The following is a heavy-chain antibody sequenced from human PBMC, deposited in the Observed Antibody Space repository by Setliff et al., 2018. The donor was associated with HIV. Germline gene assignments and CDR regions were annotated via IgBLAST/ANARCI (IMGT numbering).Heavy chain of an antibody. V-gene: IGHV4-39*01. D-gene: IGHD2-15*01. J-gene: IGHJ6*02. Sequence: SETLSLACTVSGVSLSSESYYWGWVRQPPGKALEWVGSMYYNGKIFYNPSLRSRVTIFVDSSKNELSLRLQSVTAADTAVYYCARRGESTGSWFSSWYSYDMDVWGQGTTVTVSS. CDR2: MYYNGKI. CDR3: ARRGESTGSWFSSWYSYDMDV. CDR1: GVSLSSESYY.